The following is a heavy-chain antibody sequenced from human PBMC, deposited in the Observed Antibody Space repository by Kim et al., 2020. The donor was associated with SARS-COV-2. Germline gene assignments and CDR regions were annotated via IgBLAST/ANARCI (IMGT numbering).Heavy chain of an antibody. J-gene: IGHJ4*02. CDR2: IYYSGST. CDR3: ATSTSSWYYFDS. V-gene: IGHV4-31*03. CDR1: GGSIRSGGYY. D-gene: IGHD6-13*01. Sequence: SETLSLTCTVSGGSIRSGGYYWSWIRQHPGKGLEWIGYIYYSGSTYYNPSLKSRLTISLDTSQNQFSLNLRSVAVADTARYYCATSTSSWYYFDSWGQGTLVTVSS.